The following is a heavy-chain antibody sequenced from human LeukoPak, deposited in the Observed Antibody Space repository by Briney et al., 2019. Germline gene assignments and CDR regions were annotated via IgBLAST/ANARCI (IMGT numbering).Heavy chain of an antibody. CDR1: GFTFSGSA. V-gene: IGHV3-73*01. J-gene: IGHJ4*02. CDR3: TRHPYSSSAKTDY. CDR2: IRSKANSYAT. D-gene: IGHD6-6*01. Sequence: GGSLRPSCAASGFTFSGSAMHWVRQASGKGLEWVGRIRSKANSYATAYAASVKGRFTISRDDSKNTAYLQMNSLKTEDTAVYYCTRHPYSSSAKTDYWGQGTLVTVSS.